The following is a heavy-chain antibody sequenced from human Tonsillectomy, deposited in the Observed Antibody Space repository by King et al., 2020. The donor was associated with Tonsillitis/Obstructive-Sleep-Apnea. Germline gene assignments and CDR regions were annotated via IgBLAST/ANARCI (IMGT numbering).Heavy chain of an antibody. J-gene: IGHJ6*02. CDR2: INTDGRIT. Sequence: VQLVESGGGLVQPGGSLRLSCAASGFTFSSYWMHWVRQAPGKGLMWVSRINTDGRITSYADSVKGRFTISRDNAKNTVYLQMNSLRVEDTAVYYCTSDFLSQENWGQGTTVTVSS. CDR1: GFTFSSYW. CDR3: TSDFLSQEN. V-gene: IGHV3-74*01.